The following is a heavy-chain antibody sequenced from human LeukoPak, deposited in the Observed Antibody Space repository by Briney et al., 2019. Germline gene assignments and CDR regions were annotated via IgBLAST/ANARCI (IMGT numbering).Heavy chain of an antibody. Sequence: ASVKVSCKASGYTFTSYGLSWVRQAPGQGLEWMGWISVDNGKTNYAQKVQGRVTMTTGTSTSIAYMELRSLRSDDAAVYYCARDTRGGYCSSTSCYAGEGNYYYYGMDVWGQGTTVTVSS. J-gene: IGHJ6*02. CDR3: ARDTRGGYCSSTSCYAGEGNYYYYGMDV. D-gene: IGHD2-2*01. CDR2: ISVDNGKT. CDR1: GYTFTSYG. V-gene: IGHV1-18*01.